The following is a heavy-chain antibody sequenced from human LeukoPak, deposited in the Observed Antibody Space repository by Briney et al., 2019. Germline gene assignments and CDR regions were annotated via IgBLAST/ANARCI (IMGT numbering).Heavy chain of an antibody. Sequence: ASVKVSCKASGYTFTGYYMHWVRQAPGQGLERMVVINCNSGGTNYAQRFQGRVTMTRDTSITTVYMELSRLTSDDTAVYYCARVASGNNYGSWFDPWGQGTLVTVSS. CDR3: ARVASGNNYGSWFDP. CDR1: GYTFTGYY. J-gene: IGHJ5*02. CDR2: INCNSGGT. D-gene: IGHD3-10*01. V-gene: IGHV1-2*02.